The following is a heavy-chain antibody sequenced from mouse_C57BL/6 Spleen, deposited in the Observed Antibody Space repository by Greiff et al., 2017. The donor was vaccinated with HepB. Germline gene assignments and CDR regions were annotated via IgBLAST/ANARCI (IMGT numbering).Heavy chain of an antibody. V-gene: IGHV1-82*01. CDR1: GYAFSSSW. CDR3: ARDYGSSYWYFDV. J-gene: IGHJ1*03. CDR2: IYPGDGDT. Sequence: QVQLKQSGPELVNPGASVKISCKASGYAFSSSWMNWVKQRPGKGLEWIGRIYPGDGDTNYNGKFKGKATLTADKSSSTAYMQLSSLTSEDSAVYFCARDYGSSYWYFDVWGTGTTVTVSS. D-gene: IGHD1-1*01.